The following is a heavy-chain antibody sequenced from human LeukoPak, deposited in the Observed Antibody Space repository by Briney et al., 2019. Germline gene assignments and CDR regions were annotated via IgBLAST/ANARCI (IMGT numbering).Heavy chain of an antibody. Sequence: SETLSLTCTVSGGSISSYYWSWIRQPPGKGLEWIGYIYYSGSTNYNPSLKSRVTISVDTSKNQFSLKLSSVTAADTAVYYCARKFYGSGSYDYWGQGTLVTVPS. J-gene: IGHJ4*02. CDR2: IYYSGST. D-gene: IGHD3-10*01. V-gene: IGHV4-59*01. CDR1: GGSISSYY. CDR3: ARKFYGSGSYDY.